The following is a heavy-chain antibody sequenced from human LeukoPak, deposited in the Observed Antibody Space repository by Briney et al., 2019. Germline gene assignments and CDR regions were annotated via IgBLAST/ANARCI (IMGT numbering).Heavy chain of an antibody. Sequence: GGSLRLSCAASGFTVSTNDVSWVRQAPGKGLEWVSHITASGTAMFYADSVKGRFTISRDNAKNSLYLQMNSLRDEDTAVYYCASSGSYRFDYWGQGTLVTVSS. J-gene: IGHJ4*02. CDR1: GFTVSTND. CDR2: ITASGTAM. V-gene: IGHV3-48*02. D-gene: IGHD1-26*01. CDR3: ASSGSYRFDY.